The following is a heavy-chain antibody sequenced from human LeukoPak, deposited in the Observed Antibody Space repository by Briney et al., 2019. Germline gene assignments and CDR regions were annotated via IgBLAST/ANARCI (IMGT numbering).Heavy chain of an antibody. CDR2: IYYSGST. Sequence: SETLSLTCAVSGGSISSYYWSWIRQPPGKGLEWIGYIYYSGSTNYNPSLRSRVTISVDTSKNQFALKLSSVTAADTAVYYCARAFRMYALHNWFDPWGQGTLVTVSS. D-gene: IGHD2-8*01. J-gene: IGHJ5*02. CDR1: GGSISSYY. V-gene: IGHV4-59*01. CDR3: ARAFRMYALHNWFDP.